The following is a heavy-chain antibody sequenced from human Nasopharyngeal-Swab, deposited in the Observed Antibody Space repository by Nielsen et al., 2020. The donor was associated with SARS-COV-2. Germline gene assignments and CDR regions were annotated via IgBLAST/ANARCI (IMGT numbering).Heavy chain of an antibody. V-gene: IGHV3-48*02. J-gene: IGHJ4*02. Sequence: GESLKISCAASGFGFSRYRMNWVRQAPGKGLEWVSFISSTSSTIYYADSVKGRFTISRDNAKNSLYLQMNSLRDEDTAVYYCVRDSSGWYLDSDYWGQGTQVTVSS. CDR3: VRDSSGWYLDSDY. CDR2: ISSTSSTI. D-gene: IGHD6-19*01. CDR1: GFGFSRYR.